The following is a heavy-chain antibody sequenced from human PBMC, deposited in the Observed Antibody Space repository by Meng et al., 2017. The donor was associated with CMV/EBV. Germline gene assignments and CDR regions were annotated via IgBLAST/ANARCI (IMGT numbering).Heavy chain of an antibody. CDR2: ISYDGSNK. D-gene: IGHD6-19*01. CDR3: ARVPHPYSSGWHPLWY. V-gene: IGHV3-30*09. J-gene: IGHJ4*02. Sequence: GESLKISCAASGFTFSSYAMHWVRQAPGKGLEWVALISYDGSNKYYADSVKGRFAISRDNSKNTLYLQMNSLRAEDTAVYYCARVPHPYSSGWHPLWYWGQGTLVTVSS. CDR1: GFTFSSYA.